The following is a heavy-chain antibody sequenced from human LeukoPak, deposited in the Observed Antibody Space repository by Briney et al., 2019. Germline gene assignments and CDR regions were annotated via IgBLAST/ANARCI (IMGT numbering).Heavy chain of an antibody. CDR1: GGSISSSSYY. CDR3: ARGLRLGSLDY. D-gene: IGHD7-27*01. J-gene: IGHJ4*02. V-gene: IGHV4-39*07. Sequence: PSETLSLTCTVSGGSISSSSYYRGWIRQPPGKGLEWIGSIYYSGSTYYNPSLKSRVTISVDTSKNQFSLKLSSVTAADTAVYYCARGLRLGSLDYWGQGTLVTVSS. CDR2: IYYSGST.